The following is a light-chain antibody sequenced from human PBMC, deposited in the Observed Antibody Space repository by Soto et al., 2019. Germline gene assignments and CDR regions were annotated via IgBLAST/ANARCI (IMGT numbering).Light chain of an antibody. CDR3: SSYTTAFFYV. V-gene: IGLV2-14*01. CDR1: SSGVGGYNY. CDR2: GVT. Sequence: QSALTQPRSVSGSPGQSVTISCTGTSSGVGGYNYVSWYQQHPGKAPKLIIHGVTNRPSGVSSRFSGSKSDYTASLTISGLQAEDEADYYCSSYTTAFFYVFGTGTKLTVL. J-gene: IGLJ1*01.